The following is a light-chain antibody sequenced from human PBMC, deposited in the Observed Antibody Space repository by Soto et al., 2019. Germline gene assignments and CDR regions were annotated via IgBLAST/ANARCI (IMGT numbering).Light chain of an antibody. Sequence: QSALTQPASVSGSPGQSITISCSGTSSDIGGHHFVSWYQQHPGKAPKLMVYAVSNRPSGVSNRFSGSKSGNTASRTISGLQAEDEADYHCSSYTSSSTLYVFGTGTKLTVL. V-gene: IGLV2-14*01. J-gene: IGLJ1*01. CDR2: AVS. CDR1: SSDIGGHHF. CDR3: SSYTSSSTLYV.